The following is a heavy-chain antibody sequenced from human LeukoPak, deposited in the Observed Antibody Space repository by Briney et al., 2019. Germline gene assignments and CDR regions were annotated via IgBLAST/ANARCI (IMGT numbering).Heavy chain of an antibody. Sequence: GASVKVSCKASGGTFSSYAISRVRQAPGQGLEWMGGIIPIFGTANYAQKFQGRVTITADESTSTAYMELSSLRSEDTAVYYCARSYDSSGYYYFHWGQGTLVTVSS. V-gene: IGHV1-69*13. CDR3: ARSYDSSGYYYFH. CDR2: IIPIFGTA. J-gene: IGHJ4*02. D-gene: IGHD3-22*01. CDR1: GGTFSSYA.